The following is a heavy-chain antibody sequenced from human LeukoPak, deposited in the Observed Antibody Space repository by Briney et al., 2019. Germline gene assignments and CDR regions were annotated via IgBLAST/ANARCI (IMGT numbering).Heavy chain of an antibody. CDR2: INHSGST. V-gene: IGHV4-34*01. Sequence: SETLSLTCAIYGGSFSGYYWSWVRQPPGKGLEWIGEINHSGSTNYNPSLKSRVTISVDTSKNQFSLKLSSVTAADTAVYYCARDLWFGELFDYWGQGTLVTVSS. J-gene: IGHJ4*02. D-gene: IGHD3-10*01. CDR3: ARDLWFGELFDY. CDR1: GGSFSGYY.